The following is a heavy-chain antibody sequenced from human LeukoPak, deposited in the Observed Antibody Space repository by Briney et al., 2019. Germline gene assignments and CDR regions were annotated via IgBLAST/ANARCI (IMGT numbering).Heavy chain of an antibody. CDR1: GGSISSYY. J-gene: IGHJ6*03. V-gene: IGHV4-59*12. D-gene: IGHD2-2*02. CDR2: IYYSGST. CDR3: ASDCSSTSCYNNYYYYMDV. Sequence: SGTLSLTCTVSGGSISSYYWSWIRQPPGKGLEWIGYIYYSGSTNYNPSLKSRVTISVDRSKNQFSLKLSSVTAADTAVYYCASDCSSTSCYNNYYYYMDVWGKGTTVTVSS.